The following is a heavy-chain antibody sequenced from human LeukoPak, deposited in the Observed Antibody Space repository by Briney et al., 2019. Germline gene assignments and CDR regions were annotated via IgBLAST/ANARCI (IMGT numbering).Heavy chain of an antibody. D-gene: IGHD3-3*01. J-gene: IGHJ6*02. CDR3: ARGVLRFLEPVFNGMDV. CDR1: GYTFTNYG. CDR2: ISAYNGNI. Sequence: GASVKVSCKASGYTFTNYGITWVRQAPGQGLEWMGWISAYNGNINYVQKLQGRVTMTTDTSTSTAYMELRSLRSDDTAVYYCARGVLRFLEPVFNGMDVWGQGTTVTVSS. V-gene: IGHV1-18*04.